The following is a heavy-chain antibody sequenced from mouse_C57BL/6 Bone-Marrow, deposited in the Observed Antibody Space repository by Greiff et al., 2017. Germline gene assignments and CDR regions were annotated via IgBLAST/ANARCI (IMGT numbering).Heavy chain of an antibody. CDR3: AVSTTVVGRDY. D-gene: IGHD1-1*01. J-gene: IGHJ2*01. V-gene: IGHV1-64*01. CDR2: IHPNSGST. CDR1: GYTFTSYW. Sequence: QVQLQQPGAELVKPGASVKLSCKASGYTFTSYWMHWVKQRPGQGLEWIGLIHPNSGSTNYNEKFKSKATLTVDKSTSTAYMQLSSLTSEDSAVSYCAVSTTVVGRDYWGQGTTLTVSA.